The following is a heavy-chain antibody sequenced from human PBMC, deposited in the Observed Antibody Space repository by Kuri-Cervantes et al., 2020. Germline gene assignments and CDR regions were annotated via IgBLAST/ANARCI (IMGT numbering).Heavy chain of an antibody. CDR2: IKQDGSEK. CDR3: ARVLARNYDFWSGYYYYYYYGMDV. J-gene: IGHJ6*02. Sequence: GGSLRLSCAASGFTFSSYWMSWVRQAPGKGLEWVANIKQDGSEKYYVDSVKGRFTISRDNAKNSLYLQMNSLRAEDTAVYYCARVLARNYDFWSGYYYYYYYGMDVWGQGTTVTVSS. CDR1: GFTFSSYW. D-gene: IGHD3-3*01. V-gene: IGHV3-7*01.